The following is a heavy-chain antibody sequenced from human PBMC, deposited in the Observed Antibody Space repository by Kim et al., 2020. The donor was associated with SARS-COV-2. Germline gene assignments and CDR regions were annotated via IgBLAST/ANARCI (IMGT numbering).Heavy chain of an antibody. Sequence: GGSLRLSCAASGFTFSSYEMNWVRQAPGKGLEWVSYISSSGSTIYYADSVKGRFTISRDNAKNSLYLQMNSLRAEDTAVYYCARDGGAGDSDYWGQGTLVTVSS. D-gene: IGHD4-17*01. V-gene: IGHV3-48*03. CDR2: ISSSGSTI. CDR1: GFTFSSYE. CDR3: ARDGGAGDSDY. J-gene: IGHJ4*02.